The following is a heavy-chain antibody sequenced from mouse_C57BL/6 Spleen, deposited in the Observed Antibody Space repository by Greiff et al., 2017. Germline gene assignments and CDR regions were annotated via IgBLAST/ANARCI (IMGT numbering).Heavy chain of an antibody. CDR1: GFTFSSYG. Sequence: EVQLVESGGDLVKPGGSLKLSCAASGFTFSSYGMSWVRQTPDKRLEWVATISSGGSYTYYPDSVKGRFTISRDNAKHTLYLQMRSLKSEDTAMYYCARHGGSSPYYFDYWGQGTTRTVSS. V-gene: IGHV5-6*01. CDR3: ARHGGSSPYYFDY. CDR2: ISSGGSYT. D-gene: IGHD1-1*01. J-gene: IGHJ2*01.